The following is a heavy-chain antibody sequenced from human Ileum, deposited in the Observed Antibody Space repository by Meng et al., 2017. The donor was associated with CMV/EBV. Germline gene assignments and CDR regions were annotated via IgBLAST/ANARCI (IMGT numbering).Heavy chain of an antibody. CDR3: AKGSPGYCSTNTCSNFFDH. CDR2: ISGSDSAT. D-gene: IGHD2-2*01. V-gene: IGHV3-23*01. CDR1: GFTLSSYA. J-gene: IGHJ4*02. Sequence: GESLKISCAASGFTLSSYAMSWVRQAPGKGLEWVSSISGSDSATYYADSVKGRFTISRDSSRNTLYLQMNGLRAEDTAVYYCAKGSPGYCSTNTCSNFFDHWGQGTLVTVSS.